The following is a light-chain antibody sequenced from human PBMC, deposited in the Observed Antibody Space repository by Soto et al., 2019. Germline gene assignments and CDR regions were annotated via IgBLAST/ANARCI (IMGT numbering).Light chain of an antibody. Sequence: QSVLTQPPSVSGAPGERVTISCTGSSSDIGAGYRVRWYQQVPGTAPKLLIYDNTNRPSGVSVRFSGSKSGTSASLAISGLQAEDEADYYCASYTSSSTSVIFGRGTKVTVL. CDR1: SSDIGAGYR. V-gene: IGLV1-40*01. J-gene: IGLJ2*01. CDR2: DNT. CDR3: ASYTSSSTSVI.